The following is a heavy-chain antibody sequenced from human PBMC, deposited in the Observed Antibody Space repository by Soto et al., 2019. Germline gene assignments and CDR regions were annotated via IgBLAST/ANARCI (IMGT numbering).Heavy chain of an antibody. CDR1: GFTFSSYW. V-gene: IGHV3-7*03. CDR2: IKQDGSEK. J-gene: IGHJ4*02. Sequence: QLVESGGGVVQPGGSLRLSCAASGFTFSSYWMTWVRQAPGKGVEWVANIKQDGSEKNFVDSVKGRFTISRDNARKSLYLQMNSLRPEDTAVYYCARGRVDYIWGSYRDASHPLDYWGQGTLVTVSS. CDR3: ARGRVDYIWGSYRDASHPLDY. D-gene: IGHD3-16*02.